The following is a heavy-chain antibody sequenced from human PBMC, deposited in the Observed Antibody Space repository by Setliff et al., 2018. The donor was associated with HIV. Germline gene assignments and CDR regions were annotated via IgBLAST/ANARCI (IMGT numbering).Heavy chain of an antibody. Sequence: SETLSLTCTVSGGSISSGDYYWSWIRQPPGKGLEWIGYIYYSGSTYYNPSLKSRVTISVDASKNQFSLKLSSVTAADTAVYYCARGQIVGTNYYYYGMDVWGQGTTVTVSS. V-gene: IGHV4-30-4*08. D-gene: IGHD3-22*01. J-gene: IGHJ6*02. CDR1: GGSISSGDYY. CDR2: IYYSGST. CDR3: ARGQIVGTNYYYYGMDV.